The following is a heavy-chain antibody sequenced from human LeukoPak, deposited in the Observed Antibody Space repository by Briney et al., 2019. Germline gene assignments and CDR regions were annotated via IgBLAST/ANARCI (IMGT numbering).Heavy chain of an antibody. J-gene: IGHJ4*02. CDR3: AKDFLEFRYYDSSGYHALFDY. Sequence: GGSLRLSCAASGFTFSTYWMYWVRQTPGKGLEWVSAISGSGGSTYYADSVKGRFTISRDNSKNTLYLQMNSLRAEDTAVYYCAKDFLEFRYYDSSGYHALFDYWGQGTLVTVSS. D-gene: IGHD3-22*01. V-gene: IGHV3-23*01. CDR1: GFTFSTYW. CDR2: ISGSGGST.